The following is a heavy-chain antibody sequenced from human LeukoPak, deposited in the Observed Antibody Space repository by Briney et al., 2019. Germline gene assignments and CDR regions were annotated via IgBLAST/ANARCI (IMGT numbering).Heavy chain of an antibody. Sequence: GGSLRLSCAASGFTFSSYSMNWVRQAPGKGLEWVSSISSSSSYIYYADSVKGRFTISRDNAKNSLYLQMNSLRAEDTAVYYCARDGVGAYDAFDIWGQGTMVTVPS. CDR2: ISSSSSYI. V-gene: IGHV3-21*01. J-gene: IGHJ3*02. CDR1: GFTFSSYS. D-gene: IGHD1-26*01. CDR3: ARDGVGAYDAFDI.